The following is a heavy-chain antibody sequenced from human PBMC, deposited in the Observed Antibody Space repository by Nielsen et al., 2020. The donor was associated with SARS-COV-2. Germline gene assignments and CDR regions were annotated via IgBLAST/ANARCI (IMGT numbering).Heavy chain of an antibody. D-gene: IGHD5-18*01. V-gene: IGHV3-43*01. J-gene: IGHJ4*02. CDR2: ISWDGGST. Sequence: GESLKISCAASGFTFDDYTMHWVRQAPGKGLEWVSLISWDGGSTYYADSVKGRFTISRDNSKNSLYLQMNSLRTEDTALYYCAKDKGRAGGYSYGSFDYWGQGTLVTVSS. CDR1: GFTFDDYT. CDR3: AKDKGRAGGYSYGSFDY.